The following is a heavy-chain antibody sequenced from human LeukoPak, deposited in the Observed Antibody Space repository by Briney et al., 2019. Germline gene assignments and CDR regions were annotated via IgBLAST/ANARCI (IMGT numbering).Heavy chain of an antibody. CDR3: ARGGTIFGEAGDWFDP. CDR1: GGSISSGGYS. J-gene: IGHJ5*02. Sequence: PSQTLSLTCAVSGGSISSGGYSWSWIRQPPGNGLEWIGYIYHSGSTYYNPSLKSRVTISVDRSKNQFSLKLSSVTAADTAVYYCARGGTIFGEAGDWFDPWGQGTLVTVSS. D-gene: IGHD3-3*01. CDR2: IYHSGST. V-gene: IGHV4-30-2*01.